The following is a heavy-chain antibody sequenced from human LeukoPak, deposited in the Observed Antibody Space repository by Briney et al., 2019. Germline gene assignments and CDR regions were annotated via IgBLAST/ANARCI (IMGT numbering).Heavy chain of an antibody. J-gene: IGHJ3*02. Sequence: PSETLSLTCTVSGGSISSSTYDWGWIRQPPGKGLEWIGNIYYSGSTYCHPSLKSRVTISVDTSKNQFSLKLSSVTAADTAVYYCARLGTGYSSSWSNDAFAIWGQGTMVTVSS. CDR2: IYYSGST. D-gene: IGHD6-13*01. CDR1: GGSISSSTYD. CDR3: ARLGTGYSSSWSNDAFAI. V-gene: IGHV4-39*01.